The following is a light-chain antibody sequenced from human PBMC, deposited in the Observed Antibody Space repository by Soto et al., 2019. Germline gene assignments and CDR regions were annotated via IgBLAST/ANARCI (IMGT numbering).Light chain of an antibody. Sequence: QAVLTQPASVSGSPGQSITISCTGTSSDVGGYNYVSWYQQHPGKAPKLMIYDVSNRPSGVSNRFSGSKSGNTASLTISGLQAEYEADYYCSSYTSSSTLLFGGGTKVTVL. V-gene: IGLV2-14*01. CDR2: DVS. J-gene: IGLJ2*01. CDR1: SSDVGGYNY. CDR3: SSYTSSSTLL.